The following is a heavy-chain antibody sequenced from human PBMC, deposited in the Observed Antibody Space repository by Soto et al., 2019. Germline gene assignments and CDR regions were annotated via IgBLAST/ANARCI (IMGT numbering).Heavy chain of an antibody. CDR3: THSGVTYYYGPGNDYAMNH. V-gene: IGHV2-5*01. D-gene: IGHD3-10*01. CDR1: GFSLSTSGVG. J-gene: IGHJ4*02. CDR2: IYGNDDK. Sequence: SGPTLVNPTQTLTLTCTFSGFSLSTSGVGVGWIRKPPGKALECLALIYGNDDKRYSPSLKNRLTITKDTSKNQVVITMTNMDPVDTATYYCTHSGVTYYYGPGNDYAMNHWGQGTLVTVSS.